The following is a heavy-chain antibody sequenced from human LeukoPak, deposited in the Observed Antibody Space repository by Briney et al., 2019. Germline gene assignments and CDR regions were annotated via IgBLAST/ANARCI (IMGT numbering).Heavy chain of an antibody. CDR3: AGRMEAYCGGDCYQPYFDY. D-gene: IGHD2-21*02. CDR1: GYTFTSYY. Sequence: ASVKVSCKASGYTFTSYYMHWVRQAPGQGLEWMGIINPSGGSTSYAQKFQGRVTMTRDMSTSTVYMELSSLRSEDTAVYYCAGRMEAYCGGDCYQPYFDYWGQGTLVTVSS. CDR2: INPSGGST. J-gene: IGHJ4*02. V-gene: IGHV1-46*01.